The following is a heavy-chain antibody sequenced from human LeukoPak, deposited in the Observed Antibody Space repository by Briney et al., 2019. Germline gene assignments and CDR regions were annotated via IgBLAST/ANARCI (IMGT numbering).Heavy chain of an antibody. CDR2: ISGTGLST. CDR1: GFTFSRYA. J-gene: IGHJ4*02. V-gene: IGHV3-23*01. Sequence: GGSLRLSCAASGFTFSRYAMSWVRQAPGKGLEWVSAISGTGLSTYYADSVKGRFTLSRDNSKNTLYLQMNSLRAEDTAVYYCAKVFESVVTPNDYWGQGTLVTVSS. D-gene: IGHD4-23*01. CDR3: AKVFESVVTPNDY.